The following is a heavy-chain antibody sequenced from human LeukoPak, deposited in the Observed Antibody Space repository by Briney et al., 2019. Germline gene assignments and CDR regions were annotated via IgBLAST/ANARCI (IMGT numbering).Heavy chain of an antibody. J-gene: IGHJ4*02. D-gene: IGHD1-26*01. V-gene: IGHV1-69*13. Sequence: RASVTVSCTASGGTFSSYAISWVRQAPGQGLEWMGGIIPIFGTANYAQKFQGRVTITADESTSTAYMELSSLRSEDTAVYYCARDLVGASGDWGQGTLVTVSS. CDR3: ARDLVGASGD. CDR2: IIPIFGTA. CDR1: GGTFSSYA.